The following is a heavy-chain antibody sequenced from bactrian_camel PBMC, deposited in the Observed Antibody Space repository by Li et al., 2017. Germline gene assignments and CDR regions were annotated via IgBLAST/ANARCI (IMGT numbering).Heavy chain of an antibody. Sequence: VQLVESGGGSVQAGGSLRLSCAAPGYTYDTYCMGWFRQAPGKEREGIATIDSDGDTAHADSMKGRFTISEDYAKSTVSLQMNNLKSEDTALYICAADCDPRLWKASQYKYWGQGTQVTVS. CDR2: IDSDGDT. J-gene: IGHJ4*01. CDR3: AADCDPRLWKASQYKY. V-gene: IGHV3S53*01. CDR1: GYTYDTYC. D-gene: IGHD3*01.